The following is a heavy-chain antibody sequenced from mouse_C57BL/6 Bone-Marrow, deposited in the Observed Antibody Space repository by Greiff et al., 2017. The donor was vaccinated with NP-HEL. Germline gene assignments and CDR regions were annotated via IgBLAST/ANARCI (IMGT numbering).Heavy chain of an antibody. D-gene: IGHD2-1*01. CDR1: GYTFTDYY. V-gene: IGHV1-76*01. Sequence: QVQLQQSGAELVRPGASVKLSCKASGYTFTDYYINWVKQRPGQGLEWIARIYPGSGNTYYNEKFKGKATLTAEKSSSTAYMQLSSLTSEDSAVYFCARYQLPSFDYWGQGTTLTVSS. J-gene: IGHJ2*01. CDR2: IYPGSGNT. CDR3: ARYQLPSFDY.